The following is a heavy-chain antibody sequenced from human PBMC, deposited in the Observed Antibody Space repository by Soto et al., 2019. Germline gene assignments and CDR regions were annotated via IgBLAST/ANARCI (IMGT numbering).Heavy chain of an antibody. J-gene: IGHJ6*02. CDR2: INHTGST. Sequence: PSETLSLTCAVYGGSFSGYSWSWIRQPPGKGLEWIGEINHTGSTNYNPSLKSRVTISVDTSKNHFSLNLTSVTAADTAVYYCARLTPPRALVHYYGMDVWGQGTTVTVS. D-gene: IGHD7-27*01. V-gene: IGHV4-34*01. CDR3: ARLTPPRALVHYYGMDV. CDR1: GGSFSGYS.